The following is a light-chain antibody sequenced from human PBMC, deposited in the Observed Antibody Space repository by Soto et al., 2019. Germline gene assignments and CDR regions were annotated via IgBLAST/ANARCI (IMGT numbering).Light chain of an antibody. CDR3: QQYDNWPPVT. CDR2: GAS. J-gene: IGKJ4*01. Sequence: EIVMTQSPATLSVSPGERATLSCRASQSVSSNLAWYQQKPGQAPRLLIYGASSRATGIPDRFSGSGSATEFTLTISSLQSEDFAVYYCQQYDNWPPVTFGGGTKVDIK. V-gene: IGKV3D-15*01. CDR1: QSVSSN.